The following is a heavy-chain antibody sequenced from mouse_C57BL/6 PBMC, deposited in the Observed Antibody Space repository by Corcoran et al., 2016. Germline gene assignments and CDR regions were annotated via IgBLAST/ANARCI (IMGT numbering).Heavy chain of an antibody. CDR3: ARVGDMGPHWYFDV. CDR1: GYTFTDYY. Sequence: QVQLQQSGPELVKPGASVKISCKASGYTFTDYYINWVKQRPGQGLEWIGWIFPGSGSTYYNEKFKGKATLTVDKSSSTAYMLLSSLTSEDSAVYFCARVGDMGPHWYFDVWGTGTTVTVSS. D-gene: IGHD1-1*02. V-gene: IGHV1-75*01. J-gene: IGHJ1*03. CDR2: IFPGSGST.